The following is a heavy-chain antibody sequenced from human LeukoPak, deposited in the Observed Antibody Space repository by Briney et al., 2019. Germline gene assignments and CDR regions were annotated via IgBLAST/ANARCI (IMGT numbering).Heavy chain of an antibody. CDR2: IYYSGST. CDR1: GGSISSSSYY. Sequence: SETLSLTCTVSGGSISSSSYYWGWIRQPPGKGLEWIGSIYYSGSTYYNPSLKSRVTISVDTSKNQFSLKLSSVTAADTAVYYCARESIAARPGVWGQGTLVTVSS. J-gene: IGHJ4*02. V-gene: IGHV4-39*02. D-gene: IGHD6-6*01. CDR3: ARESIAARPGV.